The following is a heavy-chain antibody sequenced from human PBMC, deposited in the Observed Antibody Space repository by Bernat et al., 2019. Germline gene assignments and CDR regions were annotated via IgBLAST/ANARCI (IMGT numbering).Heavy chain of an antibody. CDR2: TRYDGSNK. CDR3: AKGDAGGYYGIDV. Sequence: QVQLVESGGGVVQPGESLRLSCAASGFVFSNFGMHWVRQAPGKGLEWVTFTRYDGSNKYYADSVKGRFTISRDNSKNTLYLQMNSLRAEDTAVYYCAKGDAGGYYGIDVWGQGTTVTVSS. J-gene: IGHJ6*02. CDR1: GFVFSNFG. D-gene: IGHD3-10*01. V-gene: IGHV3-30*02.